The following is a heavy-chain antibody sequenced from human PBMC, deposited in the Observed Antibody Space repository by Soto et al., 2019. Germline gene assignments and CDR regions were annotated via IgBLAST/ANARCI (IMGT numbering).Heavy chain of an antibody. D-gene: IGHD5-12*01. CDR1: GGSFSGYY. Sequence: SETLSLTCAVYGGSFSGYYWSWIRQPPGKGLEWIGEINHSGSTNYNPSLKSRVTISVDTSKNQFSLKLSSVTAADTAVYYCARTYSGYDPYYFDYWGQGTLVTVSS. CDR2: INHSGST. V-gene: IGHV4-34*01. J-gene: IGHJ4*02. CDR3: ARTYSGYDPYYFDY.